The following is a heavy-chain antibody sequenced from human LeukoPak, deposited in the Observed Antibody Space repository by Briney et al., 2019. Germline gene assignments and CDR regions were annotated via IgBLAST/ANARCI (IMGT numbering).Heavy chain of an antibody. Sequence: PSETLSLTCTVSGGSISSSNYYWGWIRQPPGKGLEWIGSIYYSGSTYYNPSLKSQVTISVDTSKNHFSLKLSSVTAADTAVYYCARDRGGPFDYWGQGTLVTVSS. CDR3: ARDRGGPFDY. CDR2: IYYSGST. J-gene: IGHJ4*02. V-gene: IGHV4-39*02. CDR1: GGSISSSNYY. D-gene: IGHD3-16*01.